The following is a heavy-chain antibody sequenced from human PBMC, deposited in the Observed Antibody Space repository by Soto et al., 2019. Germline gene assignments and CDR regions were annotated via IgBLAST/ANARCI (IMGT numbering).Heavy chain of an antibody. CDR1: GGSISSSSYY. CDR3: ARPGSRGSSGYRNWFDP. J-gene: IGHJ5*02. CDR2: IYYSGST. Sequence: QLQLQESGPGLVKPSETLSLTCTVSGGSISSSSYYWGWIRQPPGKGLEWIGSIYYSGSTYYNPSLKSRATISVDTSKNQFCLKLSSVTAADTAVYYWARPGSRGSSGYRNWFDPWGQGTLVTVSS. V-gene: IGHV4-39*01. D-gene: IGHD3-22*01.